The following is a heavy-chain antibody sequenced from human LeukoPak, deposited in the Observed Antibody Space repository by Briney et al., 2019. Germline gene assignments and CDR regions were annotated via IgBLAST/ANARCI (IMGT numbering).Heavy chain of an antibody. CDR2: IYYSGST. CDR3: ARAFKSITGTPAAPKDNWFDP. D-gene: IGHD1-20*01. Sequence: KPSETLSLTCTVSGGSISSHYWSWIRQPPGKGLEWIGYIYYSGSTNYNPSLKSRVTISVDTSKNQFSLKLSSVTAADTAVYYCARAFKSITGTPAAPKDNWFDPWGQGTLVTVSS. CDR1: GGSISSHY. J-gene: IGHJ5*02. V-gene: IGHV4-59*11.